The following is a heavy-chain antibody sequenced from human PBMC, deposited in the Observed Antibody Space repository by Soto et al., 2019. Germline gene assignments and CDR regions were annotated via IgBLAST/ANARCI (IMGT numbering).Heavy chain of an antibody. CDR3: ARGRSTYVSYYYYYYMDV. CDR1: GFTFSSYS. CDR2: ISSSSSYI. D-gene: IGHD3-16*01. Sequence: PGGSLRLSCAASGFTFSSYSMNWVCQAPGKGLEWVSSISSSSSYIYYADSVKGRFTISRDDAKNSLYLQMNSLRAEDTAVYYCARGRSTYVSYYYYYYMDVWGKGTTVTVSS. J-gene: IGHJ6*03. V-gene: IGHV3-21*01.